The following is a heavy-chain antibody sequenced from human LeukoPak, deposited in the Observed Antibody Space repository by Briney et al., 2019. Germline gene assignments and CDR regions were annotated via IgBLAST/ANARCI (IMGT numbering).Heavy chain of an antibody. Sequence: SETLSLTCTVSGGSISSSVYSWGWIRQPPGKGLEWIGSIYDSGSTQYNPSLKSRVTISVDTSKMQFSLKVTSVTAADTAVYYCARRSSGWPFDYWGQGTLVTVSS. CDR1: GGSISSSVYS. V-gene: IGHV4-39*01. CDR3: ARRSSGWPFDY. CDR2: IYDSGST. D-gene: IGHD6-19*01. J-gene: IGHJ4*02.